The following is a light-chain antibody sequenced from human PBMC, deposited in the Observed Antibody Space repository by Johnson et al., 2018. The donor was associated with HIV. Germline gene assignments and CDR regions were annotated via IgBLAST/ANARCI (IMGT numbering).Light chain of an antibody. CDR2: DNN. J-gene: IGLJ1*01. CDR3: GTWDSSLSVLYV. CDR1: SSNIGNNY. Sequence: QFVFTQPPSVSAAPGQKVTISCSGSSSNIGNNYVSWYQQLPGTAPKLLIYDNNKRPSGIPDRFSGSKSGTSATLGITGLQTGDEADYYCGTWDSSLSVLYVFGTGTKVTVL. V-gene: IGLV1-51*01.